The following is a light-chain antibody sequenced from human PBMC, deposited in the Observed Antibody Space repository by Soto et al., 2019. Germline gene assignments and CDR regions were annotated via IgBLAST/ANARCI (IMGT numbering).Light chain of an antibody. CDR1: SSDVGSYNH. V-gene: IGLV2-18*02. Sequence: QSVLTQPPSVSGSPGQSVTISCSGTSSDVGSYNHVSWYQQAPGTVPKLMIYEVSNRPSGVPDRFSGSKSGNTASLTISGLQPEDEADYYCYSFTTSDTYVFGTGTKVTVL. CDR3: YSFTTSDTYV. CDR2: EVS. J-gene: IGLJ1*01.